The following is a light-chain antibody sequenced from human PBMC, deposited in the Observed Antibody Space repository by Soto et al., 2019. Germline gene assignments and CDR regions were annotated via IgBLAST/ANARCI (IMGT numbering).Light chain of an antibody. CDR1: QSVTSNY. CDR2: GAS. V-gene: IGKV3-20*01. Sequence: EIVVTQSPGTLSLSRGERATLSCRVSQSVTSNYLAWYQQTPGQAPRLLIFGASFGATGIPDRFSGSGSGIDFSLTIRRLEPVDSGVYHCKQYASSPKTFGEGT. CDR3: KQYASSPKT. J-gene: IGKJ1*01.